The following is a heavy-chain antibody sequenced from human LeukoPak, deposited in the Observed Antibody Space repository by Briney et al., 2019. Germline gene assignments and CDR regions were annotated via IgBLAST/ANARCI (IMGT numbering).Heavy chain of an antibody. J-gene: IGHJ4*02. CDR2: IYYSGST. CDR3: ASRLDYYHTKDY. Sequence: PSETLSLTCTVSGGSISSNSCYWGWIRQPPGKGLEWIGSIYYSGSTYYNPSLKSRVTISVDTSKNQFSLKLSSVTAADTAVYYCASRLDYYHTKDYWGQGTLVTVSS. CDR1: GGSISSNSCY. V-gene: IGHV4-39*01. D-gene: IGHD3-22*01.